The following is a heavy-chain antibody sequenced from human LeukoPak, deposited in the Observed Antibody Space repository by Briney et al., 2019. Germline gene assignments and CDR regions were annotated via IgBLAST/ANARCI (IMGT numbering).Heavy chain of an antibody. D-gene: IGHD6-19*01. CDR2: INGDSGNT. Sequence: ASVKVSCKASGYTFTSRGISWVRQAHGQGLEWMGWINGDSGNTNYAQKFQGRVTMTRDTSTNTAYMELRSLRSDDTAVYYCGRDEVSGGWYNHWGQGTLVTVSS. CDR3: GRDEVSGGWYNH. J-gene: IGHJ4*02. CDR1: GYTFTSRG. V-gene: IGHV1-18*01.